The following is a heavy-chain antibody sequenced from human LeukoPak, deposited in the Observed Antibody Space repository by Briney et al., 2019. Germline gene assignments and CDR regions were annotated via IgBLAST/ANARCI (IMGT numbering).Heavy chain of an antibody. CDR2: INPNSGGT. CDR3: ASSLYDILTGYYSRGFDP. CDR1: GYTFTGYY. Sequence: GASVKVSCKASGYTFTGYYMHWVRQAPRQGLEWMGWINPNSGGTNYAQKFQGRVTMTRDTSISTAYMELSRLRSDDTAVYYCASSLYDILTGYYSRGFDPWGQGTLVTVSS. D-gene: IGHD3-9*01. V-gene: IGHV1-2*02. J-gene: IGHJ5*02.